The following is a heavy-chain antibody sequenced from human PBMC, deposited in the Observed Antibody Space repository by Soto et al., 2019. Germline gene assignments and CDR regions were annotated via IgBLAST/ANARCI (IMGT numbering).Heavy chain of an antibody. CDR1: GYTFTSYG. CDR3: ARDHHGDYSSDY. Sequence: ASVKVSCKASGYTFTSYGISWVRQAPGQGLEWMGWISAYNGNVNYAQQVQGRATMTTDTSTTTAYMELRSLRSDDTALYYCARDHHGDYSSDYWGQGTLVTVSS. D-gene: IGHD2-21*02. J-gene: IGHJ4*02. V-gene: IGHV1-18*01. CDR2: ISAYNGNV.